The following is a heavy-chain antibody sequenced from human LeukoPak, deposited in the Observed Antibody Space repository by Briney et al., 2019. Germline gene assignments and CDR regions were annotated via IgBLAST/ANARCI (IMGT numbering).Heavy chain of an antibody. Sequence: SETLSLTCTVSGGSISYSYWHWMRQPPGKGLEWIGHTFFSGNAKYNPSLKSRVTISVDMSKNQFSLNLSSVTAADTAVYYCAKGGPEASAGLSWFDPWGQGTLVTVSS. CDR1: GGSISYSY. V-gene: IGHV4-59*01. CDR2: TFFSGNA. J-gene: IGHJ5*02. CDR3: AKGGPEASAGLSWFDP. D-gene: IGHD1-14*01.